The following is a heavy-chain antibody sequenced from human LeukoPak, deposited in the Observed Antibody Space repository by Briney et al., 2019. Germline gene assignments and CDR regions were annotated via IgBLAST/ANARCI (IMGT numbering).Heavy chain of an antibody. CDR2: IYSSDAT. CDR3: ARETPGSRVFDS. D-gene: IGHD1-14*01. Sequence: GGSLRLSCAASGFTLTRNHMNWVRQVPGKGLEWVSIIYSSDATYYADSVKGRFTVSRDKAKNTLYLQMNSLRADDTAVYYCARETPGSRVFDSWGQGTLVTVSS. CDR1: GFTLTRNH. J-gene: IGHJ4*02. V-gene: IGHV3-66*01.